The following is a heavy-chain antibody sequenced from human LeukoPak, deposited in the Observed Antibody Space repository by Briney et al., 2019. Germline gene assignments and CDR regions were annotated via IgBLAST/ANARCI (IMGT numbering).Heavy chain of an antibody. D-gene: IGHD2-15*01. CDR1: GYTLTELS. CDR3: ATTPRYCSGGSCYYFDY. V-gene: IGHV1-24*01. Sequence: ASVKVSCKVSGYTLTELSMHWVRQAPGKGLEWMGGFYPEDGETIYAQKFQGRVTMTEDTSTDTAYMELSTLRSEDTAVYYCATTPRYCSGGSCYYFDYWGQGTLVTVSS. J-gene: IGHJ4*02. CDR2: FYPEDGET.